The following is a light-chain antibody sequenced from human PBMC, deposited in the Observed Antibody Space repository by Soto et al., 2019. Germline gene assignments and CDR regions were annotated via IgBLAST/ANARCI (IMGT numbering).Light chain of an antibody. CDR2: GAS. V-gene: IGKV3-20*01. J-gene: IGKJ5*01. CDR3: QHYGSSPFT. Sequence: EIVLTQSPGTLSSSPGERATLSCRASQSVSSSYLAWYQQKPGQPPRLLIYGASSRATGIPDRFSGSGSGTDFTLTISRLEPEDFAVYYCQHYGSSPFTFGQGTRLEIK. CDR1: QSVSSSY.